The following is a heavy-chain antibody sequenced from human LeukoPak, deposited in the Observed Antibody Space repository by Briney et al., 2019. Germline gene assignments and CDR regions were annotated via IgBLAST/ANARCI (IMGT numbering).Heavy chain of an antibody. J-gene: IGHJ4*02. D-gene: IGHD1-26*01. CDR3: AGGSGGTSGTFDY. CDR2: IYHSGST. V-gene: IGHV4-38-2*02. Sequence: SETLSLTCTVSGYSISSGYYWGWIRQPPGKGLEWIGSIYHSGSTYYNPSLKSRVTISVDTSKNQFSLKLSSVTAADTAVYYCAGGSGGTSGTFDYWGQGTLVTVSS. CDR1: GYSISSGYY.